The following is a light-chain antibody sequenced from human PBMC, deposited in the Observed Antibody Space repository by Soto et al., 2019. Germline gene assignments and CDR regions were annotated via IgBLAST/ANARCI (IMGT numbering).Light chain of an antibody. CDR3: QQYGSSPPT. J-gene: IGKJ3*01. CDR2: GAS. Sequence: EIVMTQSPATLSMSPGERATLSCRASQSVSSNLAWYQQKPGQAPRLLIYGASSRATGIPDRFSGSGSGTDFTLTISRLEPEDFAVYYCQQYGSSPPTFGPGTKVDI. V-gene: IGKV3-20*01. CDR1: QSVSSN.